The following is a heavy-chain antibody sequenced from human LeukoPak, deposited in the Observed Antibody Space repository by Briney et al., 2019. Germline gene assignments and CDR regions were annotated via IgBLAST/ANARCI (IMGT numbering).Heavy chain of an antibody. Sequence: PGGSLRLSCAASGFTFRNFAMSWVRQAPGKGLEWVSAISDSGGNTYYADSVKGRFTISRDNSKNTLYLQMNSLRAEDTAVYYCARDSPSDYWGQGTLVTVSS. J-gene: IGHJ4*02. V-gene: IGHV3-23*01. CDR2: ISDSGGNT. CDR3: ARDSPSDY. CDR1: GFTFRNFA.